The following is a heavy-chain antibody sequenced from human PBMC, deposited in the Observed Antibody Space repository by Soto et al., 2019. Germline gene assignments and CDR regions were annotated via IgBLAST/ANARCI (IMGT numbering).Heavy chain of an antibody. D-gene: IGHD3-3*01. J-gene: IGHJ4*02. Sequence: PGGSLRLSCAASGFTFSSYSMNWVRQAPGKGLEWVSSISSSSSYIYYADSVKGRFTISRDNAKNSLYLQMNSLRAEDTAVYYCARGSDKHTIFGVVTPDYWGQGTLVTVSS. CDR2: ISSSSSYI. CDR1: GFTFSSYS. CDR3: ARGSDKHTIFGVVTPDY. V-gene: IGHV3-21*01.